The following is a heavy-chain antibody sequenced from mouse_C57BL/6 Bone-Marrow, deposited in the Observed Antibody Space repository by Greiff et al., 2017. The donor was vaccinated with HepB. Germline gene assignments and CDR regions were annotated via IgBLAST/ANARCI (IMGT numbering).Heavy chain of an antibody. J-gene: IGHJ4*01. CDR1: GYTFTSYG. CDR2: IYPRSGNT. V-gene: IGHV1-81*01. Sequence: QVQLQQSGAELARPGASVKLSCKASGYTFTSYGISWVKQRTGQGLEWIGEIYPRSGNTYYNEKFKGKATLTAEKSSSTAYMELRSLTSEDSAVYFCSRSCYWAMYYCGQGTSVTVSS. D-gene: IGHD1-1*01. CDR3: SRSCYWAMYY.